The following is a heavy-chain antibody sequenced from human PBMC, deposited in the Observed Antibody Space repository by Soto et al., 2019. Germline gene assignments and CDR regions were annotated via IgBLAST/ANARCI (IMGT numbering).Heavy chain of an antibody. Sequence: DAGPTLVNPTQTLTLTCTFSGFSLSTSGMCVSWICQPPGKALEWLALIDWDDDKYYSTSLKTRLTISKDTSKNQVVLTMTNMDPVDTATYYCARGYSGWRRGSYYVDWFDPWGQGTLVTVSS. V-gene: IGHV2-70*01. D-gene: IGHD1-26*01. CDR3: ARGYSGWRRGSYYVDWFDP. J-gene: IGHJ5*02. CDR2: IDWDDDK. CDR1: GFSLSTSGMC.